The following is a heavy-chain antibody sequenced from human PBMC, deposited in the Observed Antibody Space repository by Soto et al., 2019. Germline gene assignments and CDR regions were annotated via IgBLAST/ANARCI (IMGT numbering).Heavy chain of an antibody. CDR1: GFTFSSYA. D-gene: IGHD3-16*01. V-gene: IGHV3-30-3*01. J-gene: IGHJ4*02. CDR3: ARGGRWLQGNDY. CDR2: ISYDGGDK. Sequence: SLRLSCAASGFTFSSYAMHWVRQAPGKGLEWVAVISYDGGDKYYADSVKGRFTISRDHSKNTLYLQMNSLRSEDTAVYYCARGGRWLQGNDYWGQGTLVTVSS.